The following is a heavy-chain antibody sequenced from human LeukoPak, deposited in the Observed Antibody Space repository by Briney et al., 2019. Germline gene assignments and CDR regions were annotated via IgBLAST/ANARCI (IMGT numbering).Heavy chain of an antibody. CDR2: ISYSGGST. Sequence: GGSLRLSCAASGLTFSSYAMNWVRQAPGKGLEWVSTISYSGGSTYYVDSVKGRFTISRDNSENTLYLQLNSLRAEDTAVYYCAKAASGSYLYYFEHWGQGTLVTVSS. V-gene: IGHV3-23*01. J-gene: IGHJ4*02. CDR3: AKAASGSYLYYFEH. D-gene: IGHD1-26*01. CDR1: GLTFSSYA.